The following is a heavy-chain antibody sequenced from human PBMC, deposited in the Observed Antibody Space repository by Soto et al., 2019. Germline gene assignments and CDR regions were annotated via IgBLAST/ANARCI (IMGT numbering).Heavy chain of an antibody. CDR3: ARDDIRFDP. J-gene: IGHJ5*02. V-gene: IGHV4-59*01. CDR2: IYYSGST. CDR1: GGSISSYY. Sequence: SETLSLTCTVSGGSISSYYWSWIRQPPGKGLEWIGYIYYSGSTNYNPSLKSRVTISVDTSKNQFSLKLSSVTAADTAVYYCARDDIRFDPWGQGTLVTVSS.